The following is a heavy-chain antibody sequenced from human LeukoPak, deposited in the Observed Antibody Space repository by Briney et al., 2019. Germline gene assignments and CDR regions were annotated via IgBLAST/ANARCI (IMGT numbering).Heavy chain of an antibody. J-gene: IGHJ5*01. CDR1: GASISSNY. CDR3: ARDLGSTYGWFDF. D-gene: IGHD4-11*01. CDR2: IYYSGST. Sequence: SETLSLTCTVSGASISSNYWTWIRQPPGKGLEWIGYIYYSGSTKYNPSLKSRVTMSVDTSKSQLSLKLTSVTAADTAVYYCARDLGSTYGWFDFWGQGTLVTVSS. V-gene: IGHV4-59*01.